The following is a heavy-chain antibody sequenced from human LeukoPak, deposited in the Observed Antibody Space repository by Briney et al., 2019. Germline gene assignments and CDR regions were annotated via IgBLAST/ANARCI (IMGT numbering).Heavy chain of an antibody. V-gene: IGHV3-13*01. Sequence: PGGSLRLSCAASGFTFSSYDMHWVRQATGKGLEWVSAIGTAGDTYYPGSVKGRFTISRENAKNSLYLQMNSLRAGDTAAYYCARTSMVRGVKGSTGMDVWGQGTTVTVSS. CDR2: IGTAGDT. CDR3: ARTSMVRGVKGSTGMDV. D-gene: IGHD3-10*01. CDR1: GFTFSSYD. J-gene: IGHJ6*02.